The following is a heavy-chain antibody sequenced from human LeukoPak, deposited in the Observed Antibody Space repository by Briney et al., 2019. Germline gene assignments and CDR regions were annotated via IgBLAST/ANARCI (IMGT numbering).Heavy chain of an antibody. CDR1: GSTFTIYG. V-gene: IGHV1-18*01. D-gene: IGHD6-19*01. CDR3: SRKEAVAGLFDY. CDR2: FNAYIGHT. Sequence: SSVNLSCNPSGSTFTIYGISWGRQAPDQRQESGGGFNAYIGHTSYSMQPQCRVTITTHTTTTKTYLLLRSLRSDDTAVYYFSRKEAVAGLFDYWGEGTLVTVSS. J-gene: IGHJ4*02.